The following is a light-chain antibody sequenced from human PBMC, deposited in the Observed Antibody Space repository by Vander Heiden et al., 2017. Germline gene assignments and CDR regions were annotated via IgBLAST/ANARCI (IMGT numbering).Light chain of an antibody. CDR3: QTYDGNNHVL. V-gene: IGLV6-57*01. CDR2: EDD. Sequence: FMLTQPHSVSESPGMTVTISCTRSSGSIASSYVQWYQQRPGSSPTTVIFEDDLRPSGVPDRFSGSIDSSSNSASLPISGLQTEDAADYYCQTYDGNNHVLFGGGTKLTVL. CDR1: SGSIASSY. J-gene: IGLJ2*01.